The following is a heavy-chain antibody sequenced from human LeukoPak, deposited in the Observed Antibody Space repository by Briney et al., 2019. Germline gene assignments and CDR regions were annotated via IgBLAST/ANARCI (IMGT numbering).Heavy chain of an antibody. CDR3: ARGPH. CDR2: IKEDGSRE. J-gene: IGHJ4*02. Sequence: GGSLRLSCAASAFAFSRNWMSWVRQAPGKGPEWVASIKEDGSRENYVDSLKGRFTISRDNSKNSPFLQMNSLRAEDTAVYYCARGPHWGQGTLVTVSS. V-gene: IGHV3-7*01. CDR1: AFAFSRNW.